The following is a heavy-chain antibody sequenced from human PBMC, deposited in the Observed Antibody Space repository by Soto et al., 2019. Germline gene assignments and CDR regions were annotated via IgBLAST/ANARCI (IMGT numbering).Heavy chain of an antibody. CDR2: IHPGESDT. CDR3: ASHGANKYKFYGMDV. Sequence: GRILQKQGKGLEWMGSIHPGESDTRYSPSFQGQVTISADRSITTAYLQWSSLKASDTAMYYCASHGANKYKFYGMDVWGQRPTVSVSS. D-gene: IGHD1-20*01. J-gene: IGHJ6*01. V-gene: IGHV5-51*01.